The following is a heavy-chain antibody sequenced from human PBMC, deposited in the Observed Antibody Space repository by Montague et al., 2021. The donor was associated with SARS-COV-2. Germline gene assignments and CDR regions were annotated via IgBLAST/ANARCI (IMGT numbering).Heavy chain of an antibody. Sequence: SETLSLTCTVSGGSMRSSIDYWGWIRQPPGKGLESIGNIYYTSGSTFYNPSLKSRVTISIDTSKNQMSLNLTSVTAADTAVYYCARPPTLPRADYWGQGFLVTVSS. V-gene: IGHV4-39*01. CDR2: IYYTSGST. CDR1: GGSMRSSIDY. CDR3: ARPPTLPRADY. J-gene: IGHJ4*02.